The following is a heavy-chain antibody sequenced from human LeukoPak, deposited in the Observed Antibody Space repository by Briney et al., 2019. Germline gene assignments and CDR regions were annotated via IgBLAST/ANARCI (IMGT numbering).Heavy chain of an antibody. J-gene: IGHJ4*02. D-gene: IGHD3-10*01. CDR1: GFTFSSYS. CDR3: ARDEEGYYYGSGSSPVDY. V-gene: IGHV3-21*01. Sequence: GGSLRLSCAASGFTFSSYSVNWVRQAPGKGLEWVSSISSSSSYIYYADSVKGRFTISRDNAKNSLYLQMNSLRAEDTAVYYCARDEEGYYYGSGSSPVDYWGQGTLVTVSS. CDR2: ISSSSSYI.